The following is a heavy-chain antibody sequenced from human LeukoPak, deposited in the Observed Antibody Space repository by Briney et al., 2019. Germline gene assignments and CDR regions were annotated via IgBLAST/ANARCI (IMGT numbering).Heavy chain of an antibody. D-gene: IGHD3-10*01. V-gene: IGHV3-9*03. Sequence: GRSLRLSXAASGFTFDDYAMHWVRQAPGKGLEWVSGISWNSGSIGYADSVKGRFTISRDNAKNSLYLQMKSLRAEDMALYYCARRSGDDAFDIWGQGTMVTVSS. J-gene: IGHJ3*02. CDR2: ISWNSGSI. CDR3: ARRSGDDAFDI. CDR1: GFTFDDYA.